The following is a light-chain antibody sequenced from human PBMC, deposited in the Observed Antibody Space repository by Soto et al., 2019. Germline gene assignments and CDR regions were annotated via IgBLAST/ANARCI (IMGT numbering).Light chain of an antibody. CDR1: SSNIGAPYD. CDR3: SSYTSSSTRVV. V-gene: IGLV1-40*01. CDR2: GNT. J-gene: IGLJ2*01. Sequence: QSVLTQPPSVSGAPGQRVTISCTGSSSNIGAPYDVHWYQHLPGTAPKLLIFGNTNRPSGVPDRFSGSKSGTSASLAITGLQAEDEADYYCSSYTSSSTRVVFGGGTKLTVL.